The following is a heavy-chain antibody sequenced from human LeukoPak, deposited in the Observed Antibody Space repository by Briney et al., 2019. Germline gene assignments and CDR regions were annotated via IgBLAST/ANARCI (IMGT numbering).Heavy chain of an antibody. CDR3: ARVRIRYCSGGSCYYFDY. CDR2: INPNSGGT. CDR1: GYTFTGYY. Sequence: ASVKVSCKASGYTFTGYYMHWVRQAPGQGVEWMGWINPNSGGTNYAQKFQGRVTMTRDTSISTAYMELSRLRSDDTAVYYCARVRIRYCSGGSCYYFDYWGQGTLVTVSS. V-gene: IGHV1-2*02. J-gene: IGHJ4*02. D-gene: IGHD2-15*01.